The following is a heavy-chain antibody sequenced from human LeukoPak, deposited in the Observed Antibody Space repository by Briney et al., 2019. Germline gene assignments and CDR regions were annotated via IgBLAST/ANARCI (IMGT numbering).Heavy chain of an antibody. CDR3: AISATFDAFDI. V-gene: IGHV3-21*01. J-gene: IGHJ3*02. CDR1: GFTFSSYS. D-gene: IGHD1-26*01. Sequence: PGGSLRLSCAASGFTFSSYSMNWGRQAPGKGLEWVSSISSSSSYIYYADSVKGRFTISRDNAKNSLHRQMNGLRAEDTAVYYCAISATFDAFDIWGQGTMVTVSS. CDR2: ISSSSSYI.